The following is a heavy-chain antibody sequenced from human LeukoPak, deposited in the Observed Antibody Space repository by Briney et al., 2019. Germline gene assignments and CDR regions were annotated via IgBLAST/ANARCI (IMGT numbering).Heavy chain of an antibody. Sequence: GASVKVSCKASGYTFTDYYMHWVRQAPGQGLEWMGWINPNSGGTHYAQKFQGRVTMTRDTSISTAYMELSRLRSDDTAVYYCARRGSSWYDFDYWGQGTLVTVSS. CDR3: ARRGSSWYDFDY. CDR2: INPNSGGT. J-gene: IGHJ4*02. D-gene: IGHD6-13*01. CDR1: GYTFTDYY. V-gene: IGHV1-2*02.